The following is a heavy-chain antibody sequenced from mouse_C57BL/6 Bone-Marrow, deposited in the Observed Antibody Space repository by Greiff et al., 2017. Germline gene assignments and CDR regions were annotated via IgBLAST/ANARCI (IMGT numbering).Heavy chain of an antibody. CDR2: IYPGDGDT. CDR1: GYAFSSYW. Sequence: QVQLQQSGAELVKPGASVKISCKASGYAFSSYWMNWVKQRPGKGLEWIGQIYPGDGDTNYNGKFKGKATLTADQSSSTAYMQLSSLTSEDSAVYFCARIYYDYDGPLDYWGQGTTITVSS. J-gene: IGHJ2*01. CDR3: ARIYYDYDGPLDY. V-gene: IGHV1-80*01. D-gene: IGHD2-4*01.